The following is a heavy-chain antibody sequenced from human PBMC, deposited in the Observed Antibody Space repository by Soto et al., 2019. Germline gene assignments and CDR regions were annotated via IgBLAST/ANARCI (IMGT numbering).Heavy chain of an antibody. D-gene: IGHD3-3*01. CDR2: INHSGST. V-gene: IGHV4-34*01. J-gene: IGHJ5*02. Sequence: QVQLQQWGAGLLKPSETLSLTCAVYGGSFSGYYWSWIRQPPGKGLEWIGEINHSGSTNYNPSLRTRVTTSVDTSKNQFSLKLSCVTAADTAVYYCARGPLVLRFLESTPKGFDPWGQGTLVTVSS. CDR1: GGSFSGYY. CDR3: ARGPLVLRFLESTPKGFDP.